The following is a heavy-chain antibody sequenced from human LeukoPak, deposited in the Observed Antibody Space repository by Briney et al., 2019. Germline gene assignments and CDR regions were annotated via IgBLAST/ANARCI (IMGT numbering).Heavy chain of an antibody. Sequence: SKTLSLTCTVSGGSISSSSYNWGWIRQPPGKGLEWIGNIHYSGSTYYNPSLESRVTISVDTSKNQFSLKLNSVTVADTAVYYCARRGSSGHYMDVWGKGTTVTVSS. D-gene: IGHD6-19*01. J-gene: IGHJ6*03. CDR2: IHYSGST. V-gene: IGHV4-39*01. CDR1: GGSISSSSYN. CDR3: ARRGSSGHYMDV.